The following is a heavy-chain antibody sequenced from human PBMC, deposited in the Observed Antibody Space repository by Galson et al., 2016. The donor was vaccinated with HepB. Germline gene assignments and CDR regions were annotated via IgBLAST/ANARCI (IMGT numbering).Heavy chain of an antibody. D-gene: IGHD3-3*01. Sequence: SLRLSCAASGFTFSSHVMSWVRQAPGKGLEWVSAMSGSADRTSYAVFVEGRFTISRDNSRNTLYLEMHSLRAEDTALYYCAKNDFWSGYPPYFYYGMDVWGQGTPVTVSS. CDR1: GFTFSSHV. J-gene: IGHJ6*02. CDR3: AKNDFWSGYPPYFYYGMDV. CDR2: MSGSADRT. V-gene: IGHV3-23*01.